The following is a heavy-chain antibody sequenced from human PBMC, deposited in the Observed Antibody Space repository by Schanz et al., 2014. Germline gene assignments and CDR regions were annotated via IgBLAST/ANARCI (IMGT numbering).Heavy chain of an antibody. Sequence: QVQLVQSGAEVKKPGASVKVSCKASGYSFTPFPIHWVRQAPGQGLEWMGKIIPVLNIATYAQRFQGRVSITADTSTNTAYMELSSLTSEDTAVHYCARGRGCYDYWGQGTLVTVSS. CDR2: IIPVLNIA. V-gene: IGHV1-69*09. CDR1: GYSFTPFP. J-gene: IGHJ4*02. D-gene: IGHD2-21*01. CDR3: ARGRGCYDY.